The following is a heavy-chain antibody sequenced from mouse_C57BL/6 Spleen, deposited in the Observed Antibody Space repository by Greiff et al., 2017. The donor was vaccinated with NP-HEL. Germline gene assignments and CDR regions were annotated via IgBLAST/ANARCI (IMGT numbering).Heavy chain of an antibody. D-gene: IGHD3-2*01. CDR2: IYPSDSET. CDR1: GYTFTSYW. CDR3: ARGGDSQDMDY. V-gene: IGHV1-61*01. J-gene: IGHJ4*01. Sequence: VQLQQPGAELVRPGSSVKLSCKASGYTFTSYWMDWVKQRPGQGLEWIGNIYPSDSETHYNQKFKDKATLTVDKSSSTAYMQLSSLTSEDSAVYYCARGGDSQDMDYWGQGTSVTVSS.